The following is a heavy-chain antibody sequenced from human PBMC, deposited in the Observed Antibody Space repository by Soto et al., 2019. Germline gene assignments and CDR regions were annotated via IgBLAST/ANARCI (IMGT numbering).Heavy chain of an antibody. V-gene: IGHV1-3*05. CDR1: GYTFTSYA. CDR3: ASAWVVVTAPDY. CDR2: INAGNGNT. Sequence: QVQLVQSGAEEKKPGASVKVSCKASGYTFTSYAMHWVRQAPGQRLEWMGWINAGNGNTKYSQKFQGRVTITRDTSASTAYMELGRLRSEDTAVYYCASAWVVVTAPDYWGQGTLVTVSS. J-gene: IGHJ4*02. D-gene: IGHD2-21*02.